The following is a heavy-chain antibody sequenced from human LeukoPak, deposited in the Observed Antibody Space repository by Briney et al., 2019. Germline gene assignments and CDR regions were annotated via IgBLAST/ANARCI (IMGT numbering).Heavy chain of an antibody. CDR1: GGSISAYY. J-gene: IGHJ4*02. CDR2: IHYSGTT. Sequence: PSQSLSLTCTVSGGSISAYYWSWIRQPPGKGLEWIGYIHYSGTTNYYPSLKSRVTIALDTSKNQFSLKLNSVTAADTAVYYCARFGTSSSRFFDQWGQGTLVTVSS. V-gene: IGHV4-59*01. CDR3: ARFGTSSSRFFDQ. D-gene: IGHD6-6*01.